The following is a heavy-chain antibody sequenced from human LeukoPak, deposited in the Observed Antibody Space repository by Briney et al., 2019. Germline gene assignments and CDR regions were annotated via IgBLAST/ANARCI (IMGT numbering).Heavy chain of an antibody. CDR3: ARVVPDPYSRDYYYYMDV. CDR1: GDSIRSSDYC. D-gene: IGHD2-15*01. CDR2: LYFSGST. J-gene: IGHJ6*03. V-gene: IGHV4-39*01. Sequence: SETLSLTCTVSGDSIRSSDYCWSWIRQPPGRGLEFVGCLYFSGSTYYNPSLNGRVTISVDTPKNQFSLNLYSVTAADTAVYYCARVVPDPYSRDYYYYMDVWGEGTTVAVSS.